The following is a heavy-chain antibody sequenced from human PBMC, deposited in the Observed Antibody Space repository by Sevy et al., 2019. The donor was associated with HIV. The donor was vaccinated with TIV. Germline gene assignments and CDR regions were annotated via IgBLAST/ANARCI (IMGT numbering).Heavy chain of an antibody. CDR3: TSSRPIVVVPAAPTRYYYYGMDV. V-gene: IGHV3-49*03. CDR1: GFTFGDYA. Sequence: GGSLRLSCTASGFTFGDYAMSWFRQAPGKGLEWVGFIRSKAYGGTTEYAASVKGSFTISRDDSKSIAYLQMNSLKTEDTAVYYCTSSRPIVVVPAAPTRYYYYGMDVWGQGTTVTVSS. CDR2: IRSKAYGGTT. J-gene: IGHJ6*02. D-gene: IGHD2-2*01.